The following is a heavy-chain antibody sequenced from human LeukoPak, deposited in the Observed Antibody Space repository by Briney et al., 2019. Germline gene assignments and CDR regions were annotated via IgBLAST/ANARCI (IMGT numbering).Heavy chain of an antibody. CDR1: GDSVPSNSAA. V-gene: IGHV6-1*01. J-gene: IGHJ3*02. CDR2: TYYRSKWYN. Sequence: SQTLSLTCAISGDSVPSNSAAWNWIRRSPSRGLEWLGGTYYRSKWYNDYAVSVKSRITINPDTSKNQFSLQLNSVTPEDTAVYYCARERDAFDIWGQGTMVTVSS. CDR3: ARERDAFDI.